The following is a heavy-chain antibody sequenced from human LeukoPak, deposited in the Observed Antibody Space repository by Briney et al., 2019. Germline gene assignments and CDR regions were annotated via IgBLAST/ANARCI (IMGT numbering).Heavy chain of an antibody. CDR2: IGTAGDT. CDR1: GFTFSDYD. V-gene: IGHV3-13*01. Sequence: GGSLRLSCAASGFTFSDYDMHWVRQATGKGLEWVSAIGTAGDTYYTGSVKGRFTISRENAKNSLYLQMISLRAGDTAVYYCARVAKERVGGVYYFDYWGQGTLVTVSS. D-gene: IGHD1-1*01. CDR3: ARVAKERVGGVYYFDY. J-gene: IGHJ4*02.